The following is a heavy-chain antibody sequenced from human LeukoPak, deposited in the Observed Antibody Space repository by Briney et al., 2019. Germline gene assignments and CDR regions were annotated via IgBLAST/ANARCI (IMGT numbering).Heavy chain of an antibody. Sequence: GGSLRLSCEASGFTFSHFGMHWVRQAPGKGLEWVSVVSSGGSTYYADSVKGRFTISRDNSMDTLFLQMNSLRAEDTAVYYCATLSDFWGQGTLVTVSS. V-gene: IGHV3-NL1*01. CDR1: GFTFSHFG. CDR2: VSSGGST. CDR3: ATLSDF. D-gene: IGHD3-16*01. J-gene: IGHJ1*01.